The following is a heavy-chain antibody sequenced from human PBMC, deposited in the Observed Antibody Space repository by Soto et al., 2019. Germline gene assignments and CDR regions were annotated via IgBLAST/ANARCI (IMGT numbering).Heavy chain of an antibody. D-gene: IGHD2-8*01. J-gene: IGHJ4*02. Sequence: ASVKVSCKASGYTFTRYGISWVRQAPGQGLEWMGWISGFNGDTKESEKFQGRVTLTTDTAANTAHMELRGLRSDDTAVYYCARASAYSTPWSFDNWGQGTLVTVSS. V-gene: IGHV1-18*01. CDR2: ISGFNGDT. CDR3: ARASAYSTPWSFDN. CDR1: GYTFTRYG.